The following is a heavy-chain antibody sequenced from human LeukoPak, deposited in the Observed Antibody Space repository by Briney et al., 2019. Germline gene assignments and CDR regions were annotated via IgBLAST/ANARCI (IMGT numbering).Heavy chain of an antibody. D-gene: IGHD4-17*01. J-gene: IGHJ5*02. CDR1: GGSISSYY. Sequence: SETLSLTCTVSGGSISSYYWSWIRQPPGKGLEWIGYIYYSGSTNYNPSLKSRVTISVDTSKNQFSLKMSSVTAADTAVYYCARVDYGNWFDPWGQGTLVTVSS. V-gene: IGHV4-59*01. CDR2: IYYSGST. CDR3: ARVDYGNWFDP.